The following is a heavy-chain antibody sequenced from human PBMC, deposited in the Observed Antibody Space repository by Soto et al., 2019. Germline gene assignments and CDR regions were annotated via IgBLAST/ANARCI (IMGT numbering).Heavy chain of an antibody. D-gene: IGHD2-15*01. V-gene: IGHV1-8*01. CDR2: MNPNSGET. CDR3: ARVAVAARPRWYNWFDP. J-gene: IGHJ5*02. Sequence: QEQLVQSGAEVKKPGASVKVSCKTSGYTFTDYDINWVRQATGQGLEWIGWMNPNSGETGYAHKFQGRVNMTRSPSLNTAYLELSSLRSEDTAVYYCARVAVAARPRWYNWFDPWGQGTLVTVSS. CDR1: GYTFTDYD.